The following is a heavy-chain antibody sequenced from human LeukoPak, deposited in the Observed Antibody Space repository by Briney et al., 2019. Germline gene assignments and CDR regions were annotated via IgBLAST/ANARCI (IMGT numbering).Heavy chain of an antibody. CDR1: GGTFSSYA. CDR2: IIPIFGTA. J-gene: IGHJ4*02. D-gene: IGHD3-9*01. Sequence: SVKVSCKASGGTFSSYAISWVRLAPGQGLEWMGGIIPIFGTANYAQKFQGRVTITADESTSTAYMELSSLRSEDTAVYYCARDNYDILTGYSLYYFDYWGQGTLVTVSS. V-gene: IGHV1-69*13. CDR3: ARDNYDILTGYSLYYFDY.